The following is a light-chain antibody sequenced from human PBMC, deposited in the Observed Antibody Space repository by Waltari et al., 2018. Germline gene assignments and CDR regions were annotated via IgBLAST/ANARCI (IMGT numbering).Light chain of an antibody. CDR3: MQSRQTPGT. V-gene: IGKV2-30*01. CDR2: KVS. CDR1: QGLVYSAGDTY. Sequence: DVVMTQSPLSLPVTLGQPASISCRSSQGLVYSAGDTYLTWFQQRPGQSPRRLMYKVSNRDSGVPDRFSGSGSGTEFTLKISRVEAEDVGLYYCMQSRQTPGTFGQGTKLEI. J-gene: IGKJ2*02.